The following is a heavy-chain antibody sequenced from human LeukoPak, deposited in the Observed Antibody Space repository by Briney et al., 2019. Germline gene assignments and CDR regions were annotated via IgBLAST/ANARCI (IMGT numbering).Heavy chain of an antibody. CDR1: GGSISSGSYY. D-gene: IGHD6-13*01. V-gene: IGHV4-61*02. Sequence: SETLSLTCTVSGGSISSGSYYWSWIRQPAGKGLEWIGRIYTSGSTNYNPSLKSRVTISVDTSKNQFSLKLSSVTAADTAVYYCAKEYSSSWYRPEFFDYWGQGTLVTVSS. J-gene: IGHJ4*02. CDR2: IYTSGST. CDR3: AKEYSSSWYRPEFFDY.